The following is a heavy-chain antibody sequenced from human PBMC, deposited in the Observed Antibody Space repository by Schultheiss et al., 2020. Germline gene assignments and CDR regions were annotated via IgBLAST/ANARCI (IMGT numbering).Heavy chain of an antibody. CDR2: IYHSGST. CDR1: GGSFSGYY. Sequence: SETLSLTCAVYGGSFSGYYWSWIRQPPGKGLEWIGEIYHSGSTNYNPSLKSRVTISVDKSKNQFSLNLSSVTAADTAVYYCARGPPYCGGDCRAFDIWGQGAIVTVSS. CDR3: ARGPPYCGGDCRAFDI. J-gene: IGHJ3*02. V-gene: IGHV4-34*01. D-gene: IGHD2-21*01.